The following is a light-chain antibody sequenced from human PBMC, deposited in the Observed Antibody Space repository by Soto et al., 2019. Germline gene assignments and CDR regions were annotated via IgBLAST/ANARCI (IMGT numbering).Light chain of an antibody. J-gene: IGKJ5*01. V-gene: IGKV1-12*01. CDR3: QQANTFPIT. Sequence: DIQMTQSPSFMSASVGDRVTVTCRASQAINRWLAWYQQKPGKAPKLPIYTTSTLASGVPSRFSGSGSGTDFALTICSLQPEDFATYYCQQANTFPITFGQGTRLEIK. CDR1: QAINRW. CDR2: TTS.